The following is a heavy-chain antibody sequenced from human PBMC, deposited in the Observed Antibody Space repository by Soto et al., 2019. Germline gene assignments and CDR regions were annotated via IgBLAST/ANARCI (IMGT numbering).Heavy chain of an antibody. V-gene: IGHV6-1*01. CDR3: ARDLNVRDIAAAASAFDI. CDR2: TYYRSKWYN. D-gene: IGHD6-13*01. Sequence: SQTLSLTCAISGDSVSSNSAAWNWIRQSPSRGLEWLGRTYYRSKWYNDYAVSVKSRITINPDTSKNQFSLQLNSVTPEDTAVYYCARDLNVRDIAAAASAFDIWGQGTMVTVSS. CDR1: GDSVSSNSAA. J-gene: IGHJ3*02.